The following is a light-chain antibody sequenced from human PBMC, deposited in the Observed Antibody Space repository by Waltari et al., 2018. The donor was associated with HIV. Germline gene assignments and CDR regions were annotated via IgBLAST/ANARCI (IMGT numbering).Light chain of an antibody. Sequence: SYELTQPPSVSVSPGQTASITCPGDNLGGKYACWYPQKPGQSPVLVIHQDSRRPPGIPERFSGSNSGNTAPLTISGTQAMDEADYYCQAWDSSTAVVFGGGTKLTVL. V-gene: IGLV3-1*01. CDR2: QDS. CDR1: NLGGKY. J-gene: IGLJ2*01. CDR3: QAWDSSTAVV.